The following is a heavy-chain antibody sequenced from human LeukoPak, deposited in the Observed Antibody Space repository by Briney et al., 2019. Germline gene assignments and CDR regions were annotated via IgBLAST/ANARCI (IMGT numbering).Heavy chain of an antibody. CDR1: GFTFSDYY. CDR2: ISRNGDTT. CDR3: AKTRAGNSSGRDPGWPMDY. D-gene: IGHD3-22*01. Sequence: GGSLRLSCAASGFTFSDYYMSWIRQAPGKGLEWVSYISRNGDTTYYADSVKGRFTISRDNSKNTVYLQINSLRAEDTALYYCAKTRAGNSSGRDPGWPMDYWGQGTLVTVSS. J-gene: IGHJ4*02. V-gene: IGHV3-11*01.